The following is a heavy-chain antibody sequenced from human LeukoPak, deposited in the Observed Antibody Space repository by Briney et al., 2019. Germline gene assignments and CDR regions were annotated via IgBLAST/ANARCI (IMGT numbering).Heavy chain of an antibody. CDR3: ARDSYDSSGYPYYFDY. Sequence: LSLTCAVYGGSFSGYYWSWIRQPPGKGLEWVSYISSSGSTIYYADSVKGRFTISRDNAKNSLYLQMNSLRAEDTAVYYCARDSYDSSGYPYYFDYWGQGTLVTVSS. CDR2: ISSSGSTI. D-gene: IGHD3-22*01. CDR1: GGSFSGYY. J-gene: IGHJ4*02. V-gene: IGHV3-11*01.